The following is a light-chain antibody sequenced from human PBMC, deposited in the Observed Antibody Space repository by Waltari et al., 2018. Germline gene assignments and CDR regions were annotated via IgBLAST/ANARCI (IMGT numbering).Light chain of an antibody. CDR3: NSYTTGSTLTVI. CDR1: SSAIGNYNF. J-gene: IGLJ2*01. V-gene: IGLV2-14*03. Sequence: QSALTQPASVSGSPGQSVTISCTGTSSAIGNYNFVPWSQQHPGKAPKLIIYDVSNRPSGVSNRFSGSWSGNTASLTISGLQAEDEADYYCNSYTTGSTLTVIFGGGTKLTVL. CDR2: DVS.